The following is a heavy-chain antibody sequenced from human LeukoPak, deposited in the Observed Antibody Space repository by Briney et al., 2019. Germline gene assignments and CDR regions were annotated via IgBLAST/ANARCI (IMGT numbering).Heavy chain of an antibody. J-gene: IGHJ4*02. CDR1: GYTFTGYY. Sequence: ASVKVSCKAFGYTFTGYYIHWVRQAPGRGLEWMGWINPNSGGTNYAQEFQGRVTMTRDTSISTALMDLTRLRSDDTAVYYCARDQATVTTPWVDFWGQGSLVTVSS. V-gene: IGHV1-2*02. CDR2: INPNSGGT. CDR3: ARDQATVTTPWVDF. D-gene: IGHD4-17*01.